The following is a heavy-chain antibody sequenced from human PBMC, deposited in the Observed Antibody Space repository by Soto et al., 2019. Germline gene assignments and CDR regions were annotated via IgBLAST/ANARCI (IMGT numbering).Heavy chain of an antibody. CDR1: GATFSSYA. CDR3: AREASPSYYFDY. D-gene: IGHD3-16*02. CDR2: IIPIFGTA. J-gene: IGHJ4*02. Sequence: SVKVSCKAPGATFSSYAISWVRQAPGQGLEWMGGIIPIFGTANYAQKFQGRVTITADKSTSTAYMELSSLRSEDTAVYYCAREASPSYYFDYWGQGTLVTVSS. V-gene: IGHV1-69*06.